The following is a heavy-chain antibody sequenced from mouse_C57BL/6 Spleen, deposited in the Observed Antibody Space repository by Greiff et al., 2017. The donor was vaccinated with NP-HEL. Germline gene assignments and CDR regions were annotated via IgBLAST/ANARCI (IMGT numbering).Heavy chain of an antibody. J-gene: IGHJ1*03. V-gene: IGHV5-16*01. D-gene: IGHD1-1*01. Sequence: EVKLMESEGGLVQPGSSMKLSCTASGFTFSDYYMAWVRQVPEKGLEWVANINYDGSSTYYLDSLKSRFIISRDNAKNILYLQMSSLKSEDTATYYCARYYYGSSRYFDVWGTGTTVTVSS. CDR2: INYDGSST. CDR3: ARYYYGSSRYFDV. CDR1: GFTFSDYY.